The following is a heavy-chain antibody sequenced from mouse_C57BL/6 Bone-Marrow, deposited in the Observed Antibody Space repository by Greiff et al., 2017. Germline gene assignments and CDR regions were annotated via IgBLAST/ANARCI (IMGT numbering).Heavy chain of an antibody. Sequence: QVQLKQPGAELVRPGASVTLSCKASGYTFTDYEMHWVKQTPVHGLEWIGAIDPETGGTAYNQKFKGKAILTADKSSSTAYMELRSLTSEDSAVYYCTVTTVVATNFDYWGQGTTLTVSS. J-gene: IGHJ2*01. CDR3: TVTTVVATNFDY. CDR2: IDPETGGT. D-gene: IGHD1-1*01. CDR1: GYTFTDYE. V-gene: IGHV1-15*01.